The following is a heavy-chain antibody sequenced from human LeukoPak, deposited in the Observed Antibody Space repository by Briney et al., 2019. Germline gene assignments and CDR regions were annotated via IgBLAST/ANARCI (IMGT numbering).Heavy chain of an antibody. CDR3: ARGVTYYYGSGSYW. CDR1: GFTLSSYA. D-gene: IGHD3-10*01. V-gene: IGHV3-30-3*01. J-gene: IGHJ4*02. CDR2: ISYDGSNK. Sequence: GGSLRLSCAASGFTLSSYAMSWVRQAPGKGLEWVAVISYDGSNKYYADSVKGRFTISRDNSKNTLYLQMNSLRAEDTAVYYCARGVTYYYGSGSYWWGQGTLVTVSS.